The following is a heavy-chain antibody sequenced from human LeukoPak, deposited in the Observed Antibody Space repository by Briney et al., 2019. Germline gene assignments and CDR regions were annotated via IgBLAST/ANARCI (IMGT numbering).Heavy chain of an antibody. V-gene: IGHV4-39*01. D-gene: IGHD3-3*01. CDR1: GGSISSSSYY. J-gene: IGHJ5*02. Sequence: SETLSLTCTVSGGSISSSSYYWGWVRQPPGTGLEWIWSIYYSGSTYYNPSLKSRVTISVDTSKNQFSLKLSSVTAADTAVYYCASHNGAGDYDFWSGYYRGEDWFDPWGQGTLVTVSS. CDR2: IYYSGST. CDR3: ASHNGAGDYDFWSGYYRGEDWFDP.